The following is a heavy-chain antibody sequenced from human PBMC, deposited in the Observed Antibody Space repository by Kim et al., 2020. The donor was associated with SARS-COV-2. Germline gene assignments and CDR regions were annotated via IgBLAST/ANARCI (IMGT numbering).Heavy chain of an antibody. Sequence: YPTACTSRFTISRENPKNTMSLQMNSLRAEDKAVYYCAKDGYWFGGRFDPWGQGTLVTVSS. V-gene: IGHV3-23*01. J-gene: IGHJ5*02. D-gene: IGHD3-10*01. CDR3: AKDGYWFGGRFDP.